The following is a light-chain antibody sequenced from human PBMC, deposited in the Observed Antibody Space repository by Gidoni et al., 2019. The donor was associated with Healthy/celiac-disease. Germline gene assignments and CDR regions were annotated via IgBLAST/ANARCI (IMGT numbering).Light chain of an antibody. J-gene: IGKJ1*01. Sequence: VLTQSPATLSLSPGESATLSCRASQSVSSYLAWYQQKPGQAPRLLIYDASNRATGIPARFSGSGSGTDVTLTISSLEPEDFAVYYCQQRSNWPPWTFXXXTKVEIK. CDR1: QSVSSY. V-gene: IGKV3-11*01. CDR2: DAS. CDR3: QQRSNWPPWT.